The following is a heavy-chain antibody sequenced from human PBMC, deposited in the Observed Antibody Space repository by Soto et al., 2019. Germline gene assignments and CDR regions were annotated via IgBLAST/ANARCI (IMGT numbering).Heavy chain of an antibody. V-gene: IGHV1-18*04. CDR3: ARDPAVYDSSGYNPDY. CDR1: GYTFTSYG. Sequence: QVQLVQSGAEVKKPGASVKVSCKASGYTFTSYGISWVRQAPGQGLEWMGWISAYNGNTNYAQKLQGRVTMTTDTSTSTGYMELGSLRSDDTAVYSCARDPAVYDSSGYNPDYWGQGTLVTVSS. J-gene: IGHJ4*02. CDR2: ISAYNGNT. D-gene: IGHD3-22*01.